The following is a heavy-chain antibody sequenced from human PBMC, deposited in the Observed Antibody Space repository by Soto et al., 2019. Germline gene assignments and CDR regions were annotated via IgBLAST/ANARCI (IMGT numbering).Heavy chain of an antibody. D-gene: IGHD2-15*01. J-gene: IGHJ6*02. CDR2: IDPSDSYT. Sequence: RGESLKISCKGSGYSFXXXXISWVRQMPGKGLEWMGRIDPSDSYTNYSPSFQGHVTISADKSISTAYLQWSSLKASDTAMYYCAAAPYYYYGMDVWGQGTTVTVSS. V-gene: IGHV5-10-1*01. CDR1: GYSFXXXX. CDR3: AAAPYYYYGMDV.